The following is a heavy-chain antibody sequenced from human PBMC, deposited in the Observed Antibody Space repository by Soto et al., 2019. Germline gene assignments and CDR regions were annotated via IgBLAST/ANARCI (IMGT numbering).Heavy chain of an antibody. CDR1: GYTFTSYA. V-gene: IGHV1-3*01. D-gene: IGHD3-10*01. CDR2: INAGNGNT. CDR3: ARLRATMVRGVTPYYYGMDV. J-gene: IGHJ6*02. Sequence: QVQLVQSGAEVKKPGASVKVSCKASGYTFTSYAMHWVRQAPGQRLEWMGWINAGNGNTKYSQKFKGRVTITRDTSASTAYMELSSLRSEDTAVYYCARLRATMVRGVTPYYYGMDVWGQGTTVTVSS.